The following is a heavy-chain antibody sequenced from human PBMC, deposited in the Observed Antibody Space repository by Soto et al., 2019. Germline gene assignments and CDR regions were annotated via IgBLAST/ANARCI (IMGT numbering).Heavy chain of an antibody. D-gene: IGHD3-16*01. J-gene: IGHJ4*02. V-gene: IGHV1-2*02. CDR3: ARVAVFGVTTPPDF. CDR1: GYKFNSYY. CDR2: INVITGGT. Sequence: QVQLLQSGAAVKKPGASVKVSCKASGYKFNSYYIHWVRQAPGQGLGWMGWINVITGGTNSAKKFRGRVIMTRDSSIVTAYMELTSLRPDDTAVYYCARVAVFGVTTPPDFWGQGTLVAVSS.